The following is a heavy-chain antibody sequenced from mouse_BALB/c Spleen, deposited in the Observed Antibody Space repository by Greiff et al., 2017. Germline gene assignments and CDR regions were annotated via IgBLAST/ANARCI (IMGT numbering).Heavy chain of an antibody. Sequence: VQLQQSGPSLVKPSQTLSLTCSVTGDSIPSGYWNWIRKFPGNKLEFMGYISFSGGTYYNPSLSSRISITRDTSKNQSSLQLNSVTPEDTATYYCARSRSLDGWGGGTAVTVSS. J-gene: IGHJ1*01. V-gene: IGHV3-8*02. CDR3: ARSRSLDG. CDR2: ISFSGGT. CDR1: GDSIPSGY.